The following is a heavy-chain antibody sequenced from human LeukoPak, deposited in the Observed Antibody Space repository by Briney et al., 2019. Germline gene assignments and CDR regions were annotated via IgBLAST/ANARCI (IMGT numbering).Heavy chain of an antibody. CDR3: ATIYVWGSYRIDY. D-gene: IGHD3-16*02. CDR2: IKQDGSEK. V-gene: IGHV3-7*01. J-gene: IGHJ4*02. Sequence: PGGSLRLSCAASGFTFSSYWMSWVRQAPGKGLEWVANIKQDGSEKYYVDSVKGRFTISRDNAKNSLYLQMNSLRAEDTAVYYCATIYVWGSYRIDYWGQGILVTVSS. CDR1: GFTFSSYW.